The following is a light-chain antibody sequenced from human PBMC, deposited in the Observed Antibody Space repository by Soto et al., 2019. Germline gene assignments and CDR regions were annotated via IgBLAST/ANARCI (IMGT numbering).Light chain of an antibody. CDR1: TGAVTRGHY. Sequence: QAVVTQEPSLTVSPGGAVTLTCGSSTGAVTRGHYPYWFQKRPGQAPRTLISDTNNKHSWTPARFSGSLLGGRAALTLSGAQPEDEAEYYCLLSYGGGRPVFGGGTKLTVL. CDR2: DTN. V-gene: IGLV7-46*01. CDR3: LLSYGGGRPV. J-gene: IGLJ2*01.